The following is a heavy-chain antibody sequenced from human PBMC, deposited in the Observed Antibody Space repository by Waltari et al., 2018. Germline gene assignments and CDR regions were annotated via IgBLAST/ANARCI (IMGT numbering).Heavy chain of an antibody. D-gene: IGHD1-7*01. V-gene: IGHV3-21*01. Sequence: EVQLVESGGGLVKPGGSLRLSCAASGFTFSSYSMSWVRQAPGKGLEWVSSISSSSSYINYADSVKGRFTISRDNAKNSLYLQMNSLRAEDTAVYYCAFGITGTTRYDWFDPWGQGTLVTVSS. CDR2: ISSSSSYI. J-gene: IGHJ5*02. CDR3: AFGITGTTRYDWFDP. CDR1: GFTFSSYS.